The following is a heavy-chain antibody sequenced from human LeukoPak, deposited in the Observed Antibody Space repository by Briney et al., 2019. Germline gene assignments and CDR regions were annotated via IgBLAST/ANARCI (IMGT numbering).Heavy chain of an antibody. CDR1: GFTFSSYA. J-gene: IGHJ6*04. CDR3: APSRGDIVVVPAAMRGAKGYYYYYGMDV. Sequence: LPGGSLRLSCAASGFTFSSYAMSWVRQAPGKGLEWVSAISGSGGSTYYADSVKGRFTISRDNSKNTLYLQMNSLRAEDTAVYYCAPSRGDIVVVPAAMRGAKGYYYYYGMDVWGKGTTVTVSS. D-gene: IGHD2-2*01. V-gene: IGHV3-23*01. CDR2: ISGSGGST.